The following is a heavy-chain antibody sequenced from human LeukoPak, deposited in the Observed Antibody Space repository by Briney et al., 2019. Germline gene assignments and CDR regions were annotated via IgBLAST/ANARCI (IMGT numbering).Heavy chain of an antibody. CDR1: GGSISTTSYY. D-gene: IGHD7-27*01. J-gene: IGHJ5*02. CDR3: ARRTIANWGSYWFDP. V-gene: IGHV4-39*07. Sequence: SETLSLTCTVSGGSISTTSYYWGWIRQPPGKGLEWIGSIYHSGSTYYNPSLKSRVTISVDTSKNQFSLKLSSVTAADTAVYYCARRTIANWGSYWFDPWGQGTLVTVSS. CDR2: IYHSGST.